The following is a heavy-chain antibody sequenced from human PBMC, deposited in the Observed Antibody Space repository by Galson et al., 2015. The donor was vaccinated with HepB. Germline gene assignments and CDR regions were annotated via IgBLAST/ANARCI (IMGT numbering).Heavy chain of an antibody. CDR1: GFTFSSYS. J-gene: IGHJ6*02. V-gene: IGHV3-48*02. CDR2: ISSSSSTI. Sequence: SLRLSCAASGFTFSSYSMNWVRQAPGKGLEWVSYISSSSSTIYYADSVKGRFTISRDNAKNSLYLQMNSLRDEDTAVYYCARVYYGSGIPKKSPYKYGMDVWGQGTTVTVSS. CDR3: ARVYYGSGIPKKSPYKYGMDV. D-gene: IGHD3-10*01.